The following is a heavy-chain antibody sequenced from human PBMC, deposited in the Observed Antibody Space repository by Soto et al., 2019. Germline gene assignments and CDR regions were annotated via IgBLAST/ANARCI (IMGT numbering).Heavy chain of an antibody. CDR2: IYYSGST. CDR3: ARDRVGYGSGRNGWFDP. V-gene: IGHV4-31*03. J-gene: IGHJ5*02. D-gene: IGHD3-10*01. Sequence: PSLTCTVSGGSISSGGYYWSWIRQHPGKGLEWIGYIYYSGSTYYNPSLKSRVTISVDTSKNQFSLKLSSVTAADTAVYYCARDRVGYGSGRNGWFDPWGQGTLVTVSS. CDR1: GGSISSGGYY.